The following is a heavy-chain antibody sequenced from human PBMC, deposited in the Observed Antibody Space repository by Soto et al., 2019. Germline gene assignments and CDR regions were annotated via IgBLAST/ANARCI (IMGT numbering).Heavy chain of an antibody. V-gene: IGHV3-33*01. D-gene: IGHD3-3*01. CDR2: IWYDGSNK. Sequence: GGSLRLSCAASGFTFSSYGMHWVRQAPGKGLEWVAVIWYDGSNKYYADSVKGRFTISRDNSKNTLYLQMNSLRAEDTAVYYCASESTPRYYDFWSGPRGGNWFDPWGQGTLVTVSS. CDR3: ASESTPRYYDFWSGPRGGNWFDP. J-gene: IGHJ5*02. CDR1: GFTFSSYG.